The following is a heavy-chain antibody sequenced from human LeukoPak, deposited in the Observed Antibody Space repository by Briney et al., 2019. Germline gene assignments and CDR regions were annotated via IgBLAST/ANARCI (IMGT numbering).Heavy chain of an antibody. J-gene: IGHJ6*04. CDR1: GGSIRNYY. D-gene: IGHD4-17*01. CDR2: IYYSGST. Sequence: SETLSLTRTVSGGSIRNYYWSWIRQPPGKGLEWIGYIYYSGSTNYNPSLRSRVTISIDTSKNQFSLRLTSVTAADTAVYYCARDLDTTVTMKGMDVWGKGTTVTVSS. V-gene: IGHV4-59*12. CDR3: ARDLDTTVTMKGMDV.